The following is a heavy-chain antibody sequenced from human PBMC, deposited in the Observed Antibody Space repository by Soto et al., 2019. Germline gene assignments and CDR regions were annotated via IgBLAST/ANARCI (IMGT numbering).Heavy chain of an antibody. CDR3: ARDRGATTVYGMDV. CDR1: GFTFSSYG. J-gene: IGHJ6*02. Sequence: QVQLVESGGGVIQTGRSLRLSCAASGFTFSSYGMHWVRQAPGKGLEWVAVIWYDGSKNYYGDSVKGRFTISRDNSKNTLYLEMNSLRAEDTAVYYCARDRGATTVYGMDVWGQGTTVTVSS. CDR2: IWYDGSKN. D-gene: IGHD1-26*01. V-gene: IGHV3-33*01.